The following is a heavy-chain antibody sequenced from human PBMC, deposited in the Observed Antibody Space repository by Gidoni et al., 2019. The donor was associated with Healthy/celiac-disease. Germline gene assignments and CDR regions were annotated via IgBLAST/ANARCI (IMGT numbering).Heavy chain of an antibody. J-gene: IGHJ3*02. CDR3: ARHVREVLRYFDWPWSGAFDI. D-gene: IGHD3-9*01. Sequence: QLQLQESGPGLVKPSETLSLTCPVSGGSISSSSDYWGWIRQPPVKGLEWIGSIYYSGSTSYNPSLNSRVTISVDTSKNQFSLKLSSVTAADTAVYYCARHVREVLRYFDWPWSGAFDIWGQGTMVTVSS. CDR1: GGSISSSSDY. CDR2: IYYSGST. V-gene: IGHV4-39*01.